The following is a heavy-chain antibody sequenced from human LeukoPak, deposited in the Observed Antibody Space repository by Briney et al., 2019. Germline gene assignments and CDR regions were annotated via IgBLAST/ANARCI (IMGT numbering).Heavy chain of an antibody. J-gene: IGHJ3*01. D-gene: IGHD4-17*01. V-gene: IGHV1-2*02. CDR2: INPNSGGT. Sequence: ASVKVSCKASGYTFTGYYMHWVRQAPGQGREWMGWINPNSGGTNYAQKFQGRVTMTRDTSISTAYMELSRLRSDDTAVCYCARVTDYGNDAFDLWGQGTMVTVSS. CDR3: ARVTDYGNDAFDL. CDR1: GYTFTGYY.